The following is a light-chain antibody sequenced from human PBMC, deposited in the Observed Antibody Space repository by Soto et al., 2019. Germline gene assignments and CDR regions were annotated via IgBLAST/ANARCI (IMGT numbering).Light chain of an antibody. Sequence: EIVLTQSPATLSLSPGERATLSCRASQSVSSYLAWYQQKPGQAPRLLIYDTSIRATGIPARFSGSGSGTDFTLTISRQEPEVVAVYYCQHRSNWPTFGGGTKVEIK. CDR2: DTS. V-gene: IGKV3-11*01. CDR3: QHRSNWPT. CDR1: QSVSSY. J-gene: IGKJ4*01.